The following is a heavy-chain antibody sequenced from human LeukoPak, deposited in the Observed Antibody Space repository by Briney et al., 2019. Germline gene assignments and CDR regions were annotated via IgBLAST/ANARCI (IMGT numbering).Heavy chain of an antibody. CDR1: GFIFKNFA. J-gene: IGHJ4*02. V-gene: IGHV3-30*02. CDR2: IRSGGIEK. Sequence: GGSLRLSCGASGFIFKNFAMHWVRQAPGKGLEWVSLIRSGGIEKFYADSVKGRFTVSRDNSKNTLYLQMNSLSIEDTAIYYCTKDSTKWSFDSWGQGALVTVSS. CDR3: TKDSTKWSFDS. D-gene: IGHD2-15*01.